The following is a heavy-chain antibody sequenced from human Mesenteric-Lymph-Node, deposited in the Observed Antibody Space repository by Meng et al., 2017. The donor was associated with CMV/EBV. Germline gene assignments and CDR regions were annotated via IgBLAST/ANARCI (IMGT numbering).Heavy chain of an antibody. Sequence: GESLKISCAASGFTFSSYWMHWVRQAPGKGLVWVSRINSDGSSTSYADSVKGRFTISRDNAKNTLYLQMNSLRAEDTAVYYCARVYCSSTSCYRYFDYWGQGTLVTVS. CDR3: ARVYCSSTSCYRYFDY. CDR1: GFTFSSYW. V-gene: IGHV3-74*01. J-gene: IGHJ4*01. CDR2: INSDGSST. D-gene: IGHD2-2*02.